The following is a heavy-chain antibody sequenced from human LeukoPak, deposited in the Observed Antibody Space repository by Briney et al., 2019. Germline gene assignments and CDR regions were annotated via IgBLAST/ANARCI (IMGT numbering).Heavy chain of an antibody. J-gene: IGHJ6*02. CDR1: GFTFSNYW. D-gene: IGHD5-18*01. Sequence: GGSLRLSCAASGFTFSNYWMHWIRQVPGKGLVWVSHIKTDGSATNYADSVKGRFTISRDNSKNTLYLQMNSLRAEDTAVYYCARDDGAMVYYYYYGMDVWGQGTTVTVSS. CDR3: ARDDGAMVYYYYYGMDV. V-gene: IGHV3-74*01. CDR2: IKTDGSAT.